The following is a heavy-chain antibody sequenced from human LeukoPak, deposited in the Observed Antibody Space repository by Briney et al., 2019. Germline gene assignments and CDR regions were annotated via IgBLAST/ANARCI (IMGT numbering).Heavy chain of an antibody. CDR1: GFNFGSYV. V-gene: IGHV3-23*01. CDR3: AKEGHYYDSSGYYPPVG. Sequence: GGSLRLSCAVSGFNFGSYVMDWVRQAPGKGLEWVSDISGSGDNIHYTDSVKGRFTISRDNSKNTLYLQMNSLRAEDTAVYYCAKEGHYYDSSGYYPPVGWGQGTLVTVSS. D-gene: IGHD3-22*01. CDR2: ISGSGDNI. J-gene: IGHJ4*02.